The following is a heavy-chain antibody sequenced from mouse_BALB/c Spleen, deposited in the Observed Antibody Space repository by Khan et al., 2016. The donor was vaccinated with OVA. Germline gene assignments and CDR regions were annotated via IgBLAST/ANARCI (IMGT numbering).Heavy chain of an antibody. D-gene: IGHD2-3*01. J-gene: IGHJ4*01. CDR2: IRNKANNYTT. CDR3: ARADFYVGYFFSMDY. V-gene: IGHV7-3*02. Sequence: EVELVESGGGLVQPGGSRRLSCATSGFTFTDYYMNWVRQPPGKALEWLGFIRNKANNYTTEYSASVKGRFTISRDNSQSTFYLQMNTLRTEYSATYYCARADFYVGYFFSMDYWGQGTSVTVSS. CDR1: GFTFTDYY.